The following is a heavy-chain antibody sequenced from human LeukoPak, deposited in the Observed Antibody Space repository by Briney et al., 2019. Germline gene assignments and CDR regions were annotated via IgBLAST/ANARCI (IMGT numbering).Heavy chain of an antibody. J-gene: IGHJ4*02. CDR3: GRGRGYSYGNLGY. V-gene: IGHV3-23*01. CDR1: GFTFSSYA. CDR2: ISGSGGST. Sequence: GGSLRLSCAASGFTFSSYAMSWVRQAPGKGLEWVSAISGSGGSTYYADSVKGRFTISRDNAKNSLYLQMNSLRAEDTAVYYCGRGRGYSYGNLGYWGQGTLVTVSS. D-gene: IGHD5-18*01.